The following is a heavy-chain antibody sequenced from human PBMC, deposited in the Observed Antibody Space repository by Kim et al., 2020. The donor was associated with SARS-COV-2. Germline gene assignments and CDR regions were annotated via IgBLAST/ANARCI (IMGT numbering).Heavy chain of an antibody. J-gene: IGHJ4*02. CDR2: INHSGST. Sequence: SETLSLTCAVYGGSFSGYYWSWIRQPPGKGLEWIGEINHSGSTNYNPSLKSRVTISVDTAKNQFSLKLSSVTAADTAVYYCARGRGRSHLNLYCSGGSCYSNFDYWGQGTLVTVSS. V-gene: IGHV4-34*01. CDR3: ARGRGRSHLNLYCSGGSCYSNFDY. CDR1: GGSFSGYY. D-gene: IGHD2-15*01.